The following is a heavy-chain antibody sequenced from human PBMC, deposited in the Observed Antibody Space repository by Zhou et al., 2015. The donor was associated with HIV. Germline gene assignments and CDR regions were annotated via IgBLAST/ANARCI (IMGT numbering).Heavy chain of an antibody. CDR1: GDTFSSYG. Sequence: QVQLVQSGAEVKKPGSSVKVSCKASGDTFSSYGISWVRQAPGQGLEWMGGVIPLFGTTNYAQKFQGRVTITADRSTSTAYMELRSLRYEDTAVYYCARALREVIHYYYYGMDVWGQGTTVTVSS. D-gene: IGHD2-21*01. V-gene: IGHV1-69*06. CDR2: VIPLFGTT. CDR3: ARALREVIHYYYYGMDV. J-gene: IGHJ6*02.